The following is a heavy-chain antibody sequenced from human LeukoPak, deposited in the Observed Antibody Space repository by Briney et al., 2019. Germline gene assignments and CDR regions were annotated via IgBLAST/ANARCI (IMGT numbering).Heavy chain of an antibody. CDR3: ARPGGSGSYFSYFDY. D-gene: IGHD3-10*01. J-gene: IGHJ4*02. CDR1: GGSIGSSSYY. CDR2: IYYSGTT. V-gene: IGHV4-39*01. Sequence: SETLSLTCTVSGGSIGSSSYYWGWIRQPPGKGLEWIGTIYYSGTTYYNPSLKSRVTISVDTSKNQFSLKLISVTAADTAVYYCARPGGSGSYFSYFDYWGQGTLVTVSS.